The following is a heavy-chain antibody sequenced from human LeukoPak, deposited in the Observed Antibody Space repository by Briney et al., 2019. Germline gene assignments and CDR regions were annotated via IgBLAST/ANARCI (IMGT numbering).Heavy chain of an antibody. CDR1: GFTFSSYA. Sequence: GGSLRLSCAASGFTFSSYAMHWVRQAPGKGLEWVAVISYDGSNKYYADSVKGRFTISRDNSKNTLYLQMNSLRAEDTAVYYCSKDQGDFWSGYSIGYWGQGTLVTVSS. D-gene: IGHD3-3*01. V-gene: IGHV3-30*04. J-gene: IGHJ4*02. CDR2: ISYDGSNK. CDR3: SKDQGDFWSGYSIGY.